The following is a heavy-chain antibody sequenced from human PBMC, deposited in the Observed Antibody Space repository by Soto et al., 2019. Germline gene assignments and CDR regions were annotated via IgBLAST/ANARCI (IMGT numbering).Heavy chain of an antibody. Sequence: QVQLVQYGAEVKTPGASVKVSCKASGYTFTSYAMHLVRQAPGQRLEWMGWINAGNGNTKYSQKFQGRVTITRDTSASTAYMELSSLRSEDTAVYYCARDEAHSSGWRGYDYWGQGTLVTVSS. V-gene: IGHV1-3*01. CDR1: GYTFTSYA. D-gene: IGHD6-19*01. J-gene: IGHJ4*02. CDR3: ARDEAHSSGWRGYDY. CDR2: INAGNGNT.